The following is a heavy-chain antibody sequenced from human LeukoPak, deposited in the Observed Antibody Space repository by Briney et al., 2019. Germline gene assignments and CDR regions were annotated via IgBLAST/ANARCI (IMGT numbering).Heavy chain of an antibody. CDR3: ATAPLVGVPTFLDS. Sequence: ASVKVSCKVSGYTFTELSIHWVRRAPGKGLEWMGGFDREDDEIMYARKFQGRVTVTEDTSTDTAVMELRSLKSEDTAVYYCATAPLVGVPTFLDSWGQGTLVTVSS. V-gene: IGHV1-24*01. J-gene: IGHJ4*02. D-gene: IGHD1-26*01. CDR2: FDREDDEI. CDR1: GYTFTELS.